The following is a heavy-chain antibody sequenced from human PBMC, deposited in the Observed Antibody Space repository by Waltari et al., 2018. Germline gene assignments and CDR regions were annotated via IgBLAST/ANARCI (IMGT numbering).Heavy chain of an antibody. J-gene: IGHJ4*02. V-gene: IGHV3-7*01. CDR2: IKPDGRET. CDR3: SVSLNS. Sequence: EVQLVESGGGLVQPGESLRLSCRASGFTFSSSWMDWVRQAPGKGREWVANIKPDGRETHYVDSVQGRFTISRDNAQNLLYLQMNSLRAEDAAVYYCSVSLNSWGQGTLVTVSS. CDR1: GFTFSSSW.